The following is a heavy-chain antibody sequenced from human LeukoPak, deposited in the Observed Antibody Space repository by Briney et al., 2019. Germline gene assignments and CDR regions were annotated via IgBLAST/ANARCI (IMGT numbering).Heavy chain of an antibody. Sequence: SETLSLTCIVSGGSISSSHWSWIRQPAGKGLEWIGRIYASGSTNYNPSLKSRVSMSVDTSRNEFSLKLSSVTAADTAVYYCARDVGPGDLNWLDPWGQGTLVTVSS. J-gene: IGHJ5*02. CDR3: ARDVGPGDLNWLDP. CDR1: GGSISSSH. D-gene: IGHD3-16*01. CDR2: IYASGST. V-gene: IGHV4-4*07.